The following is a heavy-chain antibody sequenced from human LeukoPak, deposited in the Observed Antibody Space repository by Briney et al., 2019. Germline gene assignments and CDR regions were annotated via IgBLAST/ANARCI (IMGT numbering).Heavy chain of an antibody. V-gene: IGHV1-18*01. D-gene: IGHD2-15*01. J-gene: IGHJ6*02. CDR2: ISAYNGNT. CDR1: GYTFTSYG. Sequence: ASVKVSCKASGYTFTSYGNSWVRQAPGQGLEWMGWISAYNGNTNYAQKLQGRVTMTTDTSTSTAYMELRSLRSDDTAVYYCARAGCSGGSCYSSYYYYGMDVWGQGTTVTVSS. CDR3: ARAGCSGGSCYSSYYYYGMDV.